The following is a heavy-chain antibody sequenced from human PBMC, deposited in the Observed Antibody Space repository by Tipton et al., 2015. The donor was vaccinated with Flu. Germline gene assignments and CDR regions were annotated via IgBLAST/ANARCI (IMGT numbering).Heavy chain of an antibody. D-gene: IGHD4-11*01. CDR3: ARRTFSNYVSEPKNWFDL. Sequence: TLSLTCVVSGFSITRDYYWGWVRQPPGKGLEWIGNICPGSPYYNPSLRSRVTMSIARSNVQFSLRLTSVTAADTAVYFCARRTFSNYVSEPKNWFDLWGQGTLVTVSS. CDR1: GFSITRDYY. CDR2: ICPGSP. V-gene: IGHV4-38-2*01. J-gene: IGHJ5*02.